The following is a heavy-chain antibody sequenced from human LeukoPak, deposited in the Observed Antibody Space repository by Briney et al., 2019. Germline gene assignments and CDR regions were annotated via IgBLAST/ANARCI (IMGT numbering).Heavy chain of an antibody. CDR3: ARALYDSSGYTGYYYYYYMDV. D-gene: IGHD3-22*01. J-gene: IGHJ6*03. CDR1: GFTFSSYS. CDR2: IKQDGSEK. Sequence: GGSLRLSCAASGFTFSSYSMNWVRQAPGKGLEWVANIKQDGSEKYYVDSVKGRFTISRDNAKNSLYLQMNSLRAEDTAVYYCARALYDSSGYTGYYYYYYMDVWGKGTTVTISS. V-gene: IGHV3-7*01.